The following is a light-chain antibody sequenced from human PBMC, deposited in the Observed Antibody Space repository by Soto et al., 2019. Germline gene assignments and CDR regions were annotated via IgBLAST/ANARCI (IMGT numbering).Light chain of an antibody. Sequence: IVCTHSHCTLALSPVERAPLSCSATQSVNSRYLAWYQQKAGQAPRLLIYGASSRATGIPDRFSGSGSGTDFILTISNIEAEDVAIYYCQQRKKWPPITFGQGTLLEIK. CDR3: QQRKKWPPIT. J-gene: IGKJ5*01. CDR1: QSVNSRY. V-gene: IGKV3D-20*02. CDR2: GAS.